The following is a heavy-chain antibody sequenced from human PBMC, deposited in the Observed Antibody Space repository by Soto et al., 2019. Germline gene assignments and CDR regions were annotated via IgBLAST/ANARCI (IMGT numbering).Heavy chain of an antibody. V-gene: IGHV3-11*06. CDR1: GFTFSDYY. J-gene: IGHJ4*02. Sequence: PGGSLRLSCAASGFTFSDYYMSWIRQAPGKGLEWVSYISSSSSYTNYADSVKGRFTISRDNAKNSLYLQMNSLRAEDTAVYYCASPESTAMVRFALTRWGQGTLVTVSS. CDR2: ISSSSSYT. CDR3: ASPESTAMVRFALTR. D-gene: IGHD5-18*01.